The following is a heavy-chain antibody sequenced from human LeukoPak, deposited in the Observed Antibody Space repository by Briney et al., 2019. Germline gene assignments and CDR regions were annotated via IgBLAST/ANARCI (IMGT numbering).Heavy chain of an antibody. Sequence: GGSLRLSCAASGFTFSSYGMHWVRQAPGKGLEWVSFISFDATNKYYADSVRGRFTISRDNSKNTLFLQMSSLRVEDTAVYFCARGRSYGDYGDYFDYWGQGTLVTVSS. J-gene: IGHJ4*02. CDR2: ISFDATNK. CDR1: GFTFSSYG. V-gene: IGHV3-30*03. CDR3: ARGRSYGDYGDYFDY. D-gene: IGHD4-17*01.